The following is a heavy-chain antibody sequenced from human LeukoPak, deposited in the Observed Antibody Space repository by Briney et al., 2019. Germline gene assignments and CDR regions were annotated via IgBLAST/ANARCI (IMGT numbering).Heavy chain of an antibody. CDR1: GYTFTNYG. D-gene: IGHD3-10*01. J-gene: IGHJ4*02. CDR2: ISGSNAKT. V-gene: IGHV1-18*01. Sequence: ASVKVSCKASGYTFTNYGVTWVRQAPGQGLEWMGWISGSNAKTDSTQKFQDRLTVTSDTSTSTAYMELRNLTSDDTAVYYCARTPITMVSSMWGQGTLVTVSS. CDR3: ARTPITMVSSM.